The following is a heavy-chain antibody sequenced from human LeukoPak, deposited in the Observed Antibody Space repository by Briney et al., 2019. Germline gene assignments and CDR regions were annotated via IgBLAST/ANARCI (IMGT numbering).Heavy chain of an antibody. V-gene: IGHV3-53*05. CDR1: GFTVSSNY. D-gene: IGHD1-1*01. CDR2: IYSGGST. CDR3: ARVPGLQPDY. J-gene: IGHJ4*02. Sequence: GGSLRLSCAASGFTVSSNYMSWVRQAPGKGLEWVSVIYSGGSTYYADSVQGRFTISRDNSKNTLYLQMGSLRAEDMAVYYCARVPGLQPDYWGQGTLVTVSS.